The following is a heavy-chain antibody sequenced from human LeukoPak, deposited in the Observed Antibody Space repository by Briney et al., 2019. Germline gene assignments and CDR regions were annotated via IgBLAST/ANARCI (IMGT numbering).Heavy chain of an antibody. D-gene: IGHD3-10*01. Sequence: GASVKVSCKVSGYTLTELSMHWVRQAPGKGLEWMGGFDPEDGETIYAQKFQGRVTMTEDTSTDTDYMELSSLRSEDTAVYYCATDRGYYGSGSYDYWGQGTLVTVSS. J-gene: IGHJ4*02. CDR2: FDPEDGET. CDR1: GYTLTELS. CDR3: ATDRGYYGSGSYDY. V-gene: IGHV1-24*01.